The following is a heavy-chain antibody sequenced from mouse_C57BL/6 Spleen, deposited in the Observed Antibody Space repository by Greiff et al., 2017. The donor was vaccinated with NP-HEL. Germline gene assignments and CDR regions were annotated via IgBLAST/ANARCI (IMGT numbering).Heavy chain of an antibody. CDR2: INPCNGGT. V-gene: IGHV1-53*01. Sequence: QVQLQQPGTELVKPGASVKLSCKASGYTFTSYWMHWVKQRPGQGLEWIGNINPCNGGTNYNEKFKSKATLTVDKSSSTAYMQLSSLTSEDSAVYYGARGGDSDYEDWYFDVWGTGTTVTVSS. D-gene: IGHD2-5*01. J-gene: IGHJ1*03. CDR3: ARGGDSDYEDWYFDV. CDR1: GYTFTSYW.